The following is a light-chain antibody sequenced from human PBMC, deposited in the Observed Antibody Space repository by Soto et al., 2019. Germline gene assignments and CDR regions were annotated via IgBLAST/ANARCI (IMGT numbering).Light chain of an antibody. CDR2: KAS. CDR1: QSIGKR. V-gene: IGKV1-5*01. Sequence: DIQMTQSPSTLFASVGDRVRMTCRASQSIGKRLAWYQQRPGKTPKLLIYKASSLQSGVPSRFSASGSGTEFTLTISSLQPDDFTTFYCQQYKDYTWTFGQGTKVEV. J-gene: IGKJ1*01. CDR3: QQYKDYTWT.